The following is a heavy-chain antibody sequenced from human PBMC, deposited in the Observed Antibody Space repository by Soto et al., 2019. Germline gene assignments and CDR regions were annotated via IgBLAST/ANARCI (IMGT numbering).Heavy chain of an antibody. V-gene: IGHV3-74*01. Sequence: GGCLRLSCAAAGFTFSSYWMHWVRQAPGKGLVWVSRINPDGSITTYADSVKGRFTISRDNAKNTLYLQMNSLRGDDTAVYYCARVPIGKYGVWNYWGQGTLVTVSS. CDR2: INPDGSIT. CDR1: GFTFSSYW. CDR3: ARVPIGKYGVWNY. D-gene: IGHD2-8*01. J-gene: IGHJ4*02.